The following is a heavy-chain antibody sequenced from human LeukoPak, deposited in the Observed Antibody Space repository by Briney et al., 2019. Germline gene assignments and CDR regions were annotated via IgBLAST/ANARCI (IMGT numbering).Heavy chain of an antibody. Sequence: GGSLRLSCAASGFTFSSYEMNWVRQAPGKGLEWVSYISSSGGTVYYADSVKGRLTISRDNAKNSLYLQMNSLRAEDTAVYYCARVPNDYGGNTHYYYYYMDVWGKGTTVTVSS. CDR3: ARVPNDYGGNTHYYYYYMDV. J-gene: IGHJ6*03. CDR2: ISSSGGTV. V-gene: IGHV3-48*03. D-gene: IGHD4-23*01. CDR1: GFTFSSYE.